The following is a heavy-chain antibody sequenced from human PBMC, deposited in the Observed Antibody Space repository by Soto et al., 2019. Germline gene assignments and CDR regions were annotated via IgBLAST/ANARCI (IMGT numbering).Heavy chain of an antibody. V-gene: IGHV1-3*01. CDR1: GYTFTSYA. CDR3: ASLRHSPSYYYYYGMDV. CDR2: INAGNGNT. Sequence: QVQLVQSGAEVKKPGASVKVSCKASGYTFTSYAMHWVHQAPGQRLEWMGWINAGNGNTKYSQKFQGRVTITRDTSASTAYMELSSLRSEDTAVYYCASLRHSPSYYYYYGMDVWGQGTTVTVSS. D-gene: IGHD5-18*01. J-gene: IGHJ6*02.